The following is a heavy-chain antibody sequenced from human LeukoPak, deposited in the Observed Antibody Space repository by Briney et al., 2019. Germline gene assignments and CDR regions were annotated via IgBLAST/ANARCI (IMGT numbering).Heavy chain of an antibody. V-gene: IGHV3-21*06. CDR3: AREGYMIGGFDP. D-gene: IGHD3-16*01. CDR2: ISSGSRSM. CDR1: GFMFSTFG. Sequence: GGSLRLSRAASGFMFSTFGMNWVRQAPGKGLDWVSSISSGSRSMDYAGSVKGRFTISRDNAKNSLYLQMKSLRAEDTAVYYCAREGYMIGGFDPWGQGTLVTVSS. J-gene: IGHJ5*02.